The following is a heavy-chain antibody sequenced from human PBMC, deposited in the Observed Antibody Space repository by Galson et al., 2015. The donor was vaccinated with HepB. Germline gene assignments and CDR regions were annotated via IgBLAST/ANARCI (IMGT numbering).Heavy chain of an antibody. V-gene: IGHV1-18*01. Sequence: SVKVSCKAYGYTFSSFSITWVRQAPGQGLEWMGWISPYKRDTDYAQKLQGRVTMTADTSTSTAYMELRSLRSDDTAVYYCARGALVVVVGATQNNWFDPWGQGTLVTVSS. CDR2: ISPYKRDT. D-gene: IGHD2-15*01. J-gene: IGHJ5*02. CDR1: GYTFSSFS. CDR3: ARGALVVVVGATQNNWFDP.